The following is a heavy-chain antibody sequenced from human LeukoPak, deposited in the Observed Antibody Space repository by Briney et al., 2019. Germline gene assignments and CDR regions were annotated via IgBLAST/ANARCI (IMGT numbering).Heavy chain of an antibody. V-gene: IGHV1-18*01. J-gene: IGHJ4*02. D-gene: IGHD1-26*01. CDR3: ARVHWELPILDY. Sequence: ASVKVSCKASGYTFTSYDINWVRQATGQGLEWMGWISAYNGNTNYAQKLQGRVTMTTDTSTSTAYMELRSLRSDDTAVYYCARVHWELPILDYWGQGTLVTVSS. CDR2: ISAYNGNT. CDR1: GYTFTSYD.